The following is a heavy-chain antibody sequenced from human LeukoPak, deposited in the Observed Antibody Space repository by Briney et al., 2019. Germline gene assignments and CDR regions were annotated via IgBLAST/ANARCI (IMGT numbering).Heavy chain of an antibody. CDR2: ISPSGEDT. J-gene: IGHJ4*02. Sequence: GSLRLSCAASGFTFSDYYMSWIRQAPGKGLEWVSAISPSGEDTYYADSMKGRFTISRDNSKNTLYLRMNSLRAEGTAVYYCLRQLVLDYWGQGTLVTVSS. CDR3: LRQLVLDY. CDR1: GFTFSDYY. V-gene: IGHV3-23*01. D-gene: IGHD6-13*01.